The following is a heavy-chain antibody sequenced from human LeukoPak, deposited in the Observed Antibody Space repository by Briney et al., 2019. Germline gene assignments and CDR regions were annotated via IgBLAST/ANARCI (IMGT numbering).Heavy chain of an antibody. V-gene: IGHV3-48*01. CDR3: ARSYDSSGYYGAFCSY. Sequence: GGSLRLSCAASGFTFSSYSMNWVRQAPGKGLEWVSYISSSSSTIYYADSVKGRFTISRDNAKNSLYLQMNSLRAEDTAVYYCARSYDSSGYYGAFCSYWGQGTLVTVSS. CDR1: GFTFSSYS. CDR2: ISSSSSTI. D-gene: IGHD3-22*01. J-gene: IGHJ4*02.